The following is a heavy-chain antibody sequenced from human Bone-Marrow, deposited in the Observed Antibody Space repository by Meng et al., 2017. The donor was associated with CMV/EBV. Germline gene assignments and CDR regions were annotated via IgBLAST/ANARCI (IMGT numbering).Heavy chain of an antibody. J-gene: IGHJ5*02. D-gene: IGHD2-2*01. CDR3: ARQLGYCSSTSCYLDNWFDP. CDR2: IKQDGSEK. V-gene: IGHV3-7*01. CDR1: GFTFSSYW. Sequence: GGSLRLSCAASGFTFSSYWMSWVRQAPGKGLEWVANIKQDGSEKYYVDSVKGRFTISRDNAKNSLYLQMNSLRAEDTAVYYCARQLGYCSSTSCYLDNWFDPWGQGPLVPVSS.